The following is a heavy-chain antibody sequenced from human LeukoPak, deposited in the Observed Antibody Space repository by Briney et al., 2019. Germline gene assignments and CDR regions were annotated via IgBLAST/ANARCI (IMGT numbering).Heavy chain of an antibody. V-gene: IGHV3-30*18. CDR1: GFTFNNYA. D-gene: IGHD2-8*01. CDR3: AKSGSIVLMVAS. CDR2: TSYDGSSQ. Sequence: PGPSLRLSCAASGFTFNNYAMHWVRQAPGRGLEWVALTSYDGSSQFYADSVKGRFTISRDNSKNTLYLQLNSLRPEDAAVYYCAKSGSIVLMVASWGQGTLVTVS. J-gene: IGHJ4*02.